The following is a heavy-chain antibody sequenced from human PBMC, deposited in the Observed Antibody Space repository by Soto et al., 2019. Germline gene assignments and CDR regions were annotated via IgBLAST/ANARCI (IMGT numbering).Heavy chain of an antibody. D-gene: IGHD3-22*01. CDR2: IIPIFGTA. Sequence: GASVKVSCKVSGYTLTELSMHWVRQAPGQEHEWIGEIIPIFGTANYAQKFQGRVTITADESTSTAYMELSSLRSEDTAVYYCARDRGPSSGYYPYWFDPWGQGTLVTVSS. J-gene: IGHJ5*02. V-gene: IGHV1-69*13. CDR3: ARDRGPSSGYYPYWFDP. CDR1: GYTLTELS.